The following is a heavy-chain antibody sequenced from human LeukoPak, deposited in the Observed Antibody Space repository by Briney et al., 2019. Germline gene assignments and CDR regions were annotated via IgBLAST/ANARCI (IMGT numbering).Heavy chain of an antibody. J-gene: IGHJ4*02. CDR2: MHYSGDS. CDR1: GGSISSFF. CDR3: ARDLELERNRWNYFES. Sequence: SETLSLTCTVSGGSISSFFWSWIRQPPGKGLEWIGSMHYSGDSNYNPSLKSRVSLSIDTSKQQFSLRLSSVTAADTAVYYCARDLELERNRWNYFESWGQGTLVSVSS. D-gene: IGHD1-1*01. V-gene: IGHV4-59*01.